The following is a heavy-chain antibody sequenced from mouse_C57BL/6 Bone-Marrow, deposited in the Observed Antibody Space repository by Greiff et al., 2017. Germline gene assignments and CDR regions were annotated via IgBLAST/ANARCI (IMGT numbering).Heavy chain of an antibody. CDR3: AREGGFYDYDVRVDRYFDV. V-gene: IGHV5-15*04. CDR1: GFTFSDYG. CDR2: IGNLAYSI. D-gene: IGHD2-4*01. J-gene: IGHJ1*03. Sequence: EVKVVESGGGLVQPGGSLKLSCAASGFTFSDYGMAWVRQAPRKGPEWVAFIGNLAYSIYYADTVTGRFTISRENAKNTLYLEMSSLRSEDTAMYYCAREGGFYDYDVRVDRYFDVWGTGTTVTVSS.